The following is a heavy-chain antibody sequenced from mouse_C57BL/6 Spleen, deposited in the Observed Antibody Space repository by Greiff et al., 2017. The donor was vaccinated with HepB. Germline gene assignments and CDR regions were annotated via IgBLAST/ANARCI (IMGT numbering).Heavy chain of an antibody. CDR1: GYTFTNYW. V-gene: IGHV1-63*01. J-gene: IGHJ1*03. CDR3: ARHYGSSLSFDV. D-gene: IGHD1-1*01. CDR2: IYPGGGYT. Sequence: VHLVESGAELVRPGTSVKMSCKASGYTFTNYWIGWAKQRPGHGLEWIGDIYPGGGYTNYNEKFKGKATLTADKSSSTAYMQFSSLTSEDSAIYYCARHYGSSLSFDVWGTGTTVTVSS.